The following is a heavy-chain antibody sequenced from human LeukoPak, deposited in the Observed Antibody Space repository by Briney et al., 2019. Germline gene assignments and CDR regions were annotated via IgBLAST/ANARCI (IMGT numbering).Heavy chain of an antibody. CDR1: GYTFTGYY. J-gene: IGHJ4*02. CDR2: INPNSGGT. CDR3: VRSQGIAAAGLDY. V-gene: IGHV1-2*06. Sequence: ASVKVSCKASGYTFTGYYMHWVRQAPGQGLEWMGRINPNSGGTSYAQKFQGRVTMTRDTSISTAYMELSRLRSDDTAVYYCVRSQGIAAAGLDYWGQGTLVTVSS. D-gene: IGHD6-13*01.